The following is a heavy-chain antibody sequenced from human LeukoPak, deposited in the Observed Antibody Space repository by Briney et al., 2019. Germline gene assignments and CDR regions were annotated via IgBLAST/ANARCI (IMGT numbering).Heavy chain of an antibody. D-gene: IGHD2-15*01. Sequence: GASVTVSCTASGYTFTSYGISWVRQAPGQGLEWMGWISAYNGNTNYAQKHQGRVTMTTDTSTSTAYMELRSLRSDDTAVYYCARARGYCSGGSCYADYWGQGTLVTVSS. V-gene: IGHV1-18*01. CDR1: GYTFTSYG. CDR2: ISAYNGNT. CDR3: ARARGYCSGGSCYADY. J-gene: IGHJ4*02.